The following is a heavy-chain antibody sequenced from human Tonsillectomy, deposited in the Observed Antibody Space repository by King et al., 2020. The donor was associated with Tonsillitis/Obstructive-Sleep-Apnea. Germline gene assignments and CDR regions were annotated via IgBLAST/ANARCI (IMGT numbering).Heavy chain of an antibody. CDR1: GFTFSSYG. CDR2: ISDDGRKK. CDR3: AKSMGFGEEAVPPDY. Sequence: VQLVESGGGVVQPGRSLRLSCAVSGFTFSSYGMHWVRQAPGKGLEWVSVISDDGRKKYYVDSVKGRFTISRDNSKNTLYLQMNSLRTEDTAVYYCAKSMGFGEEAVPPDYWGQGTLVTVSS. J-gene: IGHJ4*02. V-gene: IGHV3-30*18. D-gene: IGHD3-16*01.